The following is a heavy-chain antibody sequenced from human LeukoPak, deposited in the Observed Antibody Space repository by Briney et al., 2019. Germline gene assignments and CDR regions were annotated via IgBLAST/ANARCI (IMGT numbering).Heavy chain of an antibody. CDR2: INPNSGGT. CDR3: ARDNTHYDILTGYYSLYYFDY. Sequence: ASVKVSCKASGYTFTGYYMHWVRQAPGQGLEWMGWINPNSGGTNYAQKFQGRVTMTRDTSISTAYMELSRLRSEDTAVYYCARDNTHYDILTGYYSLYYFDYWGQGTLVTVSS. D-gene: IGHD3-9*01. CDR1: GYTFTGYY. J-gene: IGHJ4*02. V-gene: IGHV1-2*02.